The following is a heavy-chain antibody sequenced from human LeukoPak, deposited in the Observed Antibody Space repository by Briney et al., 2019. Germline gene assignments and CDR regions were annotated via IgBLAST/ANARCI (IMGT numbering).Heavy chain of an antibody. CDR3: ARQIASAGTAGFDF. V-gene: IGHV4-4*07. D-gene: IGHD6-13*01. Sequence: SETLSLTCTVSGGSISSYYWSWIRQPAGKGLEWIGRIYSAGSTNYSPSLKSRVTMSVDTSKNQFSLRLRSVTAADTAVYYCARQIASAGTAGFDFWGQGALVTVSS. J-gene: IGHJ4*02. CDR1: GGSISSYY. CDR2: IYSAGST.